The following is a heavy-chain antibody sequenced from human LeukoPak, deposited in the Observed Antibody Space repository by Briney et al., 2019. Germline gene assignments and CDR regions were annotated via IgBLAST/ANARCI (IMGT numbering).Heavy chain of an antibody. CDR1: GFTFSNAW. CDR3: ARVQGHPPNGLDI. V-gene: IGHV3-74*01. Sequence: GGSLRLSCAASGFTFSNAWMNWVRQAPGKGLVWVSRINSDGSSTSYADSVKGRFTISRDNAKNTLYLQMNSLRADGTAVYYCARVQGHPPNGLDIWGQGTMVTVSS. D-gene: IGHD2-8*01. CDR2: INSDGSST. J-gene: IGHJ3*02.